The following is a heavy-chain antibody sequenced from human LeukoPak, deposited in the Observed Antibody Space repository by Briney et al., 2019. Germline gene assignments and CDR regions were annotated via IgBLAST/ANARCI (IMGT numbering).Heavy chain of an antibody. CDR1: GGSISSGGYY. Sequence: PSQTLSLTCTVSGGSISSGGYYWSWIRQHPGKGLEWIGYIYYSGSTYYNPSLKSRVTISVDTSKNQFSLKLSSVTAADTAVYYCARTPKYYYDSSGYFHFDYWGQGTLVTVSS. CDR2: IYYSGST. D-gene: IGHD3-22*01. J-gene: IGHJ4*02. CDR3: ARTPKYYYDSSGYFHFDY. V-gene: IGHV4-31*03.